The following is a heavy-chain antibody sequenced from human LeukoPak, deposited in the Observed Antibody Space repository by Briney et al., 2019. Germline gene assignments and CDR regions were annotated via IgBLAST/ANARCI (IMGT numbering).Heavy chain of an antibody. D-gene: IGHD1-26*01. CDR1: GFTFSSYW. J-gene: IGHJ4*02. CDR2: IKPDGSLI. V-gene: IGHV3-7*01. Sequence: GGSLRLSCAASGFTFSSYWMTWVRQGPGKGLEWVANIKPDGSLIYYVDSVKGRFTISRDNAKNSLYLQMNSPRAEDTAVYYCAKWELYSGFYYIDYWGQGTLATVSS. CDR3: AKWELYSGFYYIDY.